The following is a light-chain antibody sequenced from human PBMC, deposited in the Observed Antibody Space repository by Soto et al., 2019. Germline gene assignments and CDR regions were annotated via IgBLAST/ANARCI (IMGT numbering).Light chain of an antibody. CDR2: EGS. CDR1: SSDVGSYNL. V-gene: IGLV2-23*03. Sequence: QSVLTQPASVSGSPGQSITISCTGTSSDVGSYNLVSWYQQHPCKAPKLMIYEGSKRPSGVSNRFSGSKSGNTASLTISGLQAEDEADYYCCSYAGSSTFHVVFGGGTKLTVL. CDR3: CSYAGSSTFHVV. J-gene: IGLJ2*01.